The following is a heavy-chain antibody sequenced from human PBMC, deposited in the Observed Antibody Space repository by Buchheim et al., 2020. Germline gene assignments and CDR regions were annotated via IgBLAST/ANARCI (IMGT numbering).Heavy chain of an antibody. J-gene: IGHJ4*02. V-gene: IGHV5-51*01. Sequence: EVQLVQSGAEVKKPGESLKISCKGSEYSFPSYWIGWVRQMPGKGLEWMGIIFPRDSDTRYSPSFQGRVTIPVDTSINTAYLQWSSLEASDTAIYYCARRRSLQYLDYWGQGTL. D-gene: IGHD3-16*02. CDR2: IFPRDSDT. CDR1: EYSFPSYW. CDR3: ARRRSLQYLDY.